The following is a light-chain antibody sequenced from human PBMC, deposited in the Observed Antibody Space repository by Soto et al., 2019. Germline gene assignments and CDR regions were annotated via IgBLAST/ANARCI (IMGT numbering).Light chain of an antibody. Sequence: DIQMTQSPSSLSASVGDRVTINCRASQSISSYLNWYQQKPGKSPKLLIYAASSLQSGVPSRFSGSGSGTVFTLTISSLQPEDFATYYCQQSYSTPLTFGGGTKV. CDR3: QQSYSTPLT. J-gene: IGKJ4*01. CDR2: AAS. CDR1: QSISSY. V-gene: IGKV1-39*01.